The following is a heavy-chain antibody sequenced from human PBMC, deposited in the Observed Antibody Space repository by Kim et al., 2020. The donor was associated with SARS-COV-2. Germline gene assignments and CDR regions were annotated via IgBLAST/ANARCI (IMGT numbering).Heavy chain of an antibody. V-gene: IGHV3-13*01. J-gene: IGHJ4*02. Sequence: YYPGSVKGRFTIARENAKNSLYLQMNSLRAGDTAVYYCARARGMGFDFDYWGQGTLVTVSS. D-gene: IGHD3-3*01. CDR3: ARARGMGFDFDY.